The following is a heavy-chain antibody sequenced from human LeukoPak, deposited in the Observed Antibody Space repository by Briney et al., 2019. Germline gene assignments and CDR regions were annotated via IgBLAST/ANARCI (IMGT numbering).Heavy chain of an antibody. V-gene: IGHV1-2*06. Sequence: ASVKVSCKASGYTFTGYYMHWVRQAPGQGLEWMGRINPNSGGINYAQKFQGRVTMTRDTSISTAYMGLSRLRSDDTAVYYCARDRGSGWYVDYWGQGTLVTVSS. CDR2: INPNSGGI. J-gene: IGHJ4*02. D-gene: IGHD6-19*01. CDR1: GYTFTGYY. CDR3: ARDRGSGWYVDY.